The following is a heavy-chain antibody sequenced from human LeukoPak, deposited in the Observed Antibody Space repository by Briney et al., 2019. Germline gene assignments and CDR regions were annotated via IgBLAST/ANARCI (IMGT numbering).Heavy chain of an antibody. CDR1: GFTFSSDW. CDR2: IKQDGSEK. CDR3: AREEYY. Sequence: GGSLRLSCAASGFTFSSDWMSWVRQAPGKGLEWVANIKQDGSEKYYVDSVKGRFTISRDNAKNSLYLQMNSLRAEDTAVYYCAREEYYWGQGTLVTVSS. V-gene: IGHV3-7*01. D-gene: IGHD3-10*01. J-gene: IGHJ4*02.